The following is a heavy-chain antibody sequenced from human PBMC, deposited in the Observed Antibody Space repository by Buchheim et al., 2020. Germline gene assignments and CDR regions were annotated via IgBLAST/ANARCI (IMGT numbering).Heavy chain of an antibody. CDR1: GFTFSSYG. D-gene: IGHD3-3*01. Sequence: QVQLVESGGGVVQPGRSLRLSCAASGFTFSSYGMHWVRQAPGKGLEWVAVISYDGSNKYYADSVKGRFTISRDNSKNTLYLQMNSLRAEDTAVYYCAGGSSYYDFWSCSNWFDPWGQGTL. V-gene: IGHV3-30*03. CDR2: ISYDGSNK. J-gene: IGHJ5*02. CDR3: AGGSSYYDFWSCSNWFDP.